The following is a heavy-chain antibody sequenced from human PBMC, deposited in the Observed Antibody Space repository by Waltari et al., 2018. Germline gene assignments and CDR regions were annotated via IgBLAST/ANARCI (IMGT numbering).Heavy chain of an antibody. Sequence: EVQLLESGGGLVQPGGSLRLSCAASGFTFSSYAMSWVRQAPGKGREWVSAMRGSGGSTYYADSVKGRFTISRDNSKNTLYLQMNSLRAEDTAVYYCAKDKASVGASPDGWGQGTLVTVSS. J-gene: IGHJ4*02. V-gene: IGHV3-23*01. CDR2: MRGSGGST. CDR3: AKDKASVGASPDG. CDR1: GFTFSSYA. D-gene: IGHD1-26*01.